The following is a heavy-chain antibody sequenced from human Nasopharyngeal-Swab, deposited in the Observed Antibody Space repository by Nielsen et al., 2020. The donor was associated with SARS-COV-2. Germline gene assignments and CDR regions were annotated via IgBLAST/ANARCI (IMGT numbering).Heavy chain of an antibody. CDR1: GFTFKNYG. V-gene: IGHV3-30*18. CDR2: TSPDGTNK. CDR3: AKSMTTLIAYYYYGADV. D-gene: IGHD4-11*01. J-gene: IGHJ6*02. Sequence: LSLTCAASGFTFKNYGMHWVRQAPGKALEWVAVTSPDGTNKYYADSVKGRFSISRDNSKNTLFLEMNSLRAADTAVYYCAKSMTTLIAYYYYGADVWGQGTTVTVSS.